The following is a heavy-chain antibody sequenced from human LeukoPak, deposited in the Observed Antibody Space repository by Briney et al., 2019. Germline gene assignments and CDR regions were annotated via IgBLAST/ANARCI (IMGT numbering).Heavy chain of an antibody. J-gene: IGHJ4*02. Sequence: PGGTLRLSRAASGFTFRRYGMSWVRQAPGKGLEWVSAISGSGGSTYYAASVKGRFTVSRDNSKNTLYLQMNSLRAEDTAVYYCARGEGSLGYCSSTSCALDYWGQGTLVTVSS. CDR2: ISGSGGST. CDR1: GFTFRRYG. V-gene: IGHV3-23*01. CDR3: ARGEGSLGYCSSTSCALDY. D-gene: IGHD2-2*01.